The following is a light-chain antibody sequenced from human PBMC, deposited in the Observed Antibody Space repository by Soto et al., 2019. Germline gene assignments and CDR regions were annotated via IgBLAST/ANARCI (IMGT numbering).Light chain of an antibody. J-gene: IGLJ1*01. CDR2: ANI. CDR3: QSYDSSPSGYV. V-gene: IGLV1-40*01. CDR1: SSNIGAGYD. Sequence: QSVLTQPPSVSGAPGQRVTISCTGSSSNIGAGYDVHWYQQLPGTAPKLLIYANINRPAGVPDRFSGSKSGTSASLAITGLQAEDEADYYCQSYDSSPSGYVFGTGTKHRP.